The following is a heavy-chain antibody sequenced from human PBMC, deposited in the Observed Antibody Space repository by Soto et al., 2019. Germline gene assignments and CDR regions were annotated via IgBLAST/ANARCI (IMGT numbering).Heavy chain of an antibody. CDR3: AREIISHVQLERRTAFDI. Sequence: GGSLRLSCAASGFTFSSYSMNWVRQAPGKGLEWVSSISSSSSYIYYADSVKGRFTISRDNAKNSLYLQMNSLRAEDTAVYYCAREIISHVQLERRTAFDIWGQGTMVTVSS. V-gene: IGHV3-21*01. CDR1: GFTFSSYS. D-gene: IGHD1-1*01. J-gene: IGHJ3*02. CDR2: ISSSSSYI.